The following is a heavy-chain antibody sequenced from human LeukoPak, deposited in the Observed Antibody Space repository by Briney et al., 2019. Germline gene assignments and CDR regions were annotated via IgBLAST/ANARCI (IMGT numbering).Heavy chain of an antibody. V-gene: IGHV3-49*04. CDR3: TRDEPLVATMPPFYYYYYYMDV. CDR2: IRSKAYGGTT. D-gene: IGHD5-12*01. CDR1: GFTFSSYW. J-gene: IGHJ6*03. Sequence: GGSLRLSCAASGFTFSSYWMSWVRQAPGKGLEWVGFIRSKAYGGTTEYAASVKGRFTISRDDSKSIAYLQMNSLKTEDTAVYYCTRDEPLVATMPPFYYYYYYMDVWGKGTTVTISS.